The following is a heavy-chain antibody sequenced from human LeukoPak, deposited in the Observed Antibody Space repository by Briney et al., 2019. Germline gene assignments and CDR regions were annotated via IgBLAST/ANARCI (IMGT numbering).Heavy chain of an antibody. CDR3: ARGGTATYYFDY. Sequence: GGSLRLSCAASGFPFSSYWMSWVRQAPGKGLEWVANIKLDGSEKNYVDSVKGRFTISRDNAKNSVYLQMNSLRAEDTAVYYCARGGTATYYFDYWGQGTLVTVSS. V-gene: IGHV3-7*01. CDR1: GFPFSSYW. CDR2: IKLDGSEK. D-gene: IGHD3-16*01. J-gene: IGHJ4*02.